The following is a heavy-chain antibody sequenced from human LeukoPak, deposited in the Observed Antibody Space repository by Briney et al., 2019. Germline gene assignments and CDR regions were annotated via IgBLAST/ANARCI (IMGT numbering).Heavy chain of an antibody. V-gene: IGHV3-30-3*01. CDR2: ISYDGSNK. Sequence: GGSLRLSCAASGFTFSSYAMHWVRQAPVKGLEWVAVISYDGSNKYYADSVKGRFTISRDNSKNTLYLQMNSLRAEDTAVYYCARPLDSRSGSHYPPHFYYYGMDVWGQGTTVTVSS. J-gene: IGHJ6*02. D-gene: IGHD3-10*01. CDR3: ARPLDSRSGSHYPPHFYYYGMDV. CDR1: GFTFSSYA.